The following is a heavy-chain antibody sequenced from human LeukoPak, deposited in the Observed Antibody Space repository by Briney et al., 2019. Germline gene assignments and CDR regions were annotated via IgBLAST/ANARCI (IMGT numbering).Heavy chain of an antibody. V-gene: IGHV4-30-2*01. J-gene: IGHJ4*02. CDR3: ARERFLTFDY. D-gene: IGHD3-3*01. CDR1: GGSISSGGYS. Sequence: SETLSLTCAVSGGSISSGGYSWSWIRQLPGKGLEWIGYIYHSGSTYYNPSLKSRVTISVDRSKNQFSLKLSSVTAADTAVYYCARERFLTFDYWGQGTLVTVSS. CDR2: IYHSGST.